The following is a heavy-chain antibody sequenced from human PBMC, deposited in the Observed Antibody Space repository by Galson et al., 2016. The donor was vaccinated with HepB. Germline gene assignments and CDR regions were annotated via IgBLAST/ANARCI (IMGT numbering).Heavy chain of an antibody. V-gene: IGHV4-38-2*02. J-gene: IGHJ4*02. CDR3: ARDMEAAAGSLDVDY. CDR2: IYHSGTT. D-gene: IGHD6-13*01. CDR1: GYSISSGYY. Sequence: ETLSLTCTVSGYSISSGYYWVWIRQPPGKDLEWIGSIYHSGTTYYNPSPKSRVTLSLDTSKNQFSLNLSSVTAADTAVYYCARDMEAAAGSLDVDYWGQGTLVTVSS.